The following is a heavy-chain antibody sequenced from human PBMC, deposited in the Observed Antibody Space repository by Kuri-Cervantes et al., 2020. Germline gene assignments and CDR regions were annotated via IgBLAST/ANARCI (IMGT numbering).Heavy chain of an antibody. CDR2: INHSGST. Sequence: ESLKISCTVSGYSISSGYYWGWIRQPPGKGLEWIGEINHSGSTNYNPSLKSRVTISVDTSKNQFSLKLSSVTAADTAVYYCARGPDSDYDFWSGYYPDAFDIWGQGTMVTVSS. V-gene: IGHV4-38-2*02. D-gene: IGHD3-3*01. J-gene: IGHJ3*02. CDR3: ARGPDSDYDFWSGYYPDAFDI. CDR1: GYSISSGYY.